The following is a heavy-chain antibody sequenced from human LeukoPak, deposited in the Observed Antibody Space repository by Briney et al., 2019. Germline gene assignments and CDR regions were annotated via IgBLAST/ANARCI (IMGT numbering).Heavy chain of an antibody. J-gene: IGHJ6*02. CDR2: IYYSGRT. Sequence: SETLSLTCAVYGGSFSGYYWSWIRQPPGKGLEWIGTIYYSGRTSYNPSLKSRLTISVDTSKNQFSLKLSSVTAAGTAVYYCARLPQGGSSYGPLDVWGQGTTVTVSS. D-gene: IGHD5-18*01. CDR3: ARLPQGGSSYGPLDV. CDR1: GGSFSGYY. V-gene: IGHV4-34*01.